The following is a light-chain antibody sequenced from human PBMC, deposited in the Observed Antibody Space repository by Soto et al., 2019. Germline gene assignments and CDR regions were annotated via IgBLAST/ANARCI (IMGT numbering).Light chain of an antibody. V-gene: IGKV3-11*01. CDR3: QQRSNWPLN. J-gene: IGKJ4*01. Sequence: EIVLTQSPATLSLSPGERATLSCRASQSVRSYLAWYQQKIGQAPRLLIYDASNRATGIPARFSGSGSGTDFTLTISSLEPEDFAVYYCQQRSNWPLNFGGGTKVEIK. CDR2: DAS. CDR1: QSVRSY.